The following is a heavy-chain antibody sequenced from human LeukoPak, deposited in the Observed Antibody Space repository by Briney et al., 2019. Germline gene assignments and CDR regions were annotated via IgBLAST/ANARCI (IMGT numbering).Heavy chain of an antibody. CDR3: VKRGVYGNFYFDY. D-gene: IGHD4-11*01. CDR2: IGGSGANT. Sequence: GGSLRLSCAASGFTFSSYAMSWVRQAPGKGLEWVSTIGGSGANTYYADSLRGRFTISRDNSKNTLYLQMNSLRAEDTAVYYCVKRGVYGNFYFDYWGQGTLATVSS. CDR1: GFTFSSYA. J-gene: IGHJ4*02. V-gene: IGHV3-23*01.